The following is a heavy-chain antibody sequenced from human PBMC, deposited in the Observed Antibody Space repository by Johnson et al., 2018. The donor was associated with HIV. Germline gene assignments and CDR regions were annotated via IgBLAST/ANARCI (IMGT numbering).Heavy chain of an antibody. J-gene: IGHJ3*01. D-gene: IGHD1-26*01. CDR3: ARDGAIAGAATEALDL. Sequence: QVQLVESGGGLVKPGGSLRLSCVASGFTFNRYGLHWVRQAPGKGLEWVATTSFDERGKHYTDSVKGRFTISRDNSKNALYLQLNSLRPEDTAVYYCARDGAIAGAATEALDLWGQGTMVIVSS. CDR2: TSFDERGK. CDR1: GFTFNRYG. V-gene: IGHV3-30*04.